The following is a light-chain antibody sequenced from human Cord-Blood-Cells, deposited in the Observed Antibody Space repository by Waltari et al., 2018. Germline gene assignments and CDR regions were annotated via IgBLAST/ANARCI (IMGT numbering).Light chain of an antibody. J-gene: IGLJ3*02. CDR2: GKN. Sequence: SSELTQDPAVSVALGQPVRITCQGDRPRSSYESWYQQKPVQAPLLVIYGKNNRPSGIPDRFSGSSSGNTASLTITGAQAEDEADYYCNSRDSSGNHLVFGGGTKLTVL. CDR1: RPRSSY. CDR3: NSRDSSGNHLV. V-gene: IGLV3-19*01.